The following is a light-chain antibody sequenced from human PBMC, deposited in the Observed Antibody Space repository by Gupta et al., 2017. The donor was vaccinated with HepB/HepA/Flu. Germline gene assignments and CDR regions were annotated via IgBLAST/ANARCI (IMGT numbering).Light chain of an antibody. Sequence: DIQLTQSPSSLSASVGDRVTITCRASQSIANYLNWYQHKPGEAPKLLIYAAFQVQSGVPSRFSGGGSGTDFTLTISERQPEDFATYYCQQWDSIPFTFGQGTKVEI. CDR1: QSIANY. CDR3: QQWDSIPFT. V-gene: IGKV1-39*01. CDR2: AAF. J-gene: IGKJ2*01.